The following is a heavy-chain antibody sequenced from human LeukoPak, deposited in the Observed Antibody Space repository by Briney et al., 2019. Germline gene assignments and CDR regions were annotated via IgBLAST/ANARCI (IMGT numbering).Heavy chain of an antibody. Sequence: GESLKISCKGYGYSFNSYWIGWMRQMPGKGLEWMGIIYPGDSDTRYSPSFQGQVTISADKSISTAYLQWSSLKASDTAMYYCARRSSSEFDYWGQGTLVTVSS. CDR1: GYSFNSYW. V-gene: IGHV5-51*01. J-gene: IGHJ4*02. D-gene: IGHD3-22*01. CDR3: ARRSSSEFDY. CDR2: IYPGDSDT.